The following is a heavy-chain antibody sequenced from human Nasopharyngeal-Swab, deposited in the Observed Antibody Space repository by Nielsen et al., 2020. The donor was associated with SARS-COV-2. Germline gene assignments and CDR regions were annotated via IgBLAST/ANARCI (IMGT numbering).Heavy chain of an antibody. D-gene: IGHD2-2*01. CDR2: IYYSGST. V-gene: IGHV4-39*01. CDR3: ASPIVVPAAMGAGGYYYYYYMDV. Sequence: SETLSLTCTVSGASISSISYYWGWILQPPGKGLEWFGSIYYSGSTYYNPSLKSRVTISVDTSKNQFSLKLSSVTAADTAVYYCASPIVVPAAMGAGGYYYYYYMDVWGKGTTVTVSS. CDR1: GASISSISYY. J-gene: IGHJ6*03.